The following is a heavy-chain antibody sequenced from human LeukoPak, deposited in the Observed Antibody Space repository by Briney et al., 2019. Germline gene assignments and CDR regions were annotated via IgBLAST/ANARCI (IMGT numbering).Heavy chain of an antibody. CDR3: AKDGVAAAGTVAGWFDP. Sequence: GGSLRLSCAASGFTFSSYAMSWVRQAPGKGLEWVSAISGSGGSTYYADSVKGRFTIPRDNSKNTLFLQMNSLRAEDTAVYYCAKDGVAAAGTVAGWFDPWGQGTLVTVSS. V-gene: IGHV3-23*01. D-gene: IGHD6-13*01. CDR2: ISGSGGST. CDR1: GFTFSSYA. J-gene: IGHJ5*02.